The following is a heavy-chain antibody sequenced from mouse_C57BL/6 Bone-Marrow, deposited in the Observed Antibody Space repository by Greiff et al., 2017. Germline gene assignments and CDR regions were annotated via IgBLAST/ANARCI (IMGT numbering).Heavy chain of an antibody. CDR2: IYPRSGNT. J-gene: IGHJ4*01. CDR1: GYTFTSYG. D-gene: IGHD4-1*01. V-gene: IGHV1-81*01. CDR3: ARGANWEDYAMDY. Sequence: QVQLKESGAELARPGASVKLSCKASGYTFTSYGISWVKQRTGQGLEWIGEIYPRSGNTYYNEKFKGKATLTADKSSSTAYMELRSLTSEDSAVYFCARGANWEDYAMDYWGQGTSVTVSS.